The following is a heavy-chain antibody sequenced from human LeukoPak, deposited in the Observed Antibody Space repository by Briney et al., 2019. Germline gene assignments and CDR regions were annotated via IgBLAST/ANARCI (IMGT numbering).Heavy chain of an antibody. CDR1: GGSISSYY. Sequence: SETLSLTCTVSGGSISSYYWSWIRQPAGKGLEWIGRIYTSGSTNYNPSLKSRVTISVDTSKNQFSLKLSSVTAADTAVYYCARHYYHYVWGSYRYTGSRFDYWGQGTLVTVSS. CDR3: ARHYYHYVWGSYRYTGSRFDY. D-gene: IGHD3-16*02. CDR2: IYTSGST. J-gene: IGHJ4*02. V-gene: IGHV4-4*07.